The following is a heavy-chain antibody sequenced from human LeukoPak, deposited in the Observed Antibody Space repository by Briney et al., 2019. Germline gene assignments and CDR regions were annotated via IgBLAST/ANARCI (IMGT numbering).Heavy chain of an antibody. CDR1: GGSISSYY. CDR3: ARERYSGYDSYYYYYYMDV. D-gene: IGHD5-12*01. CDR2: IYTSGST. J-gene: IGHJ6*03. V-gene: IGHV4-4*07. Sequence: PSETLSLTCTVAGGSISSYYWSWIRQPAGKGLEWIGRIYTSGSTNYNPSLKSRVTMSVDTSKNQFSLKLSSVTAADMAVYYCARERYSGYDSYYYYYYMDVWGKGTTVTVSS.